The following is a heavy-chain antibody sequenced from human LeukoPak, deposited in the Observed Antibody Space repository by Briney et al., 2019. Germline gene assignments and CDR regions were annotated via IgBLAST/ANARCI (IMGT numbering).Heavy chain of an antibody. V-gene: IGHV1-58*02. J-gene: IGHJ4*02. Sequence: GASVTLSCKASGFTFTISAMQWVRQARGQRLEWIGWIVVGSGNTNYAQKFQERVTITRDMSTSTAYMELSSLRSEDTAVYYCAAADSSGWFFDYWGQGTLVTVSS. CDR2: IVVGSGNT. CDR1: GFTFTISA. CDR3: AAADSSGWFFDY. D-gene: IGHD6-19*01.